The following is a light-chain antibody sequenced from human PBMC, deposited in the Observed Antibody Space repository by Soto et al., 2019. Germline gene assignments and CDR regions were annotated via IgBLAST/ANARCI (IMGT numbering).Light chain of an antibody. V-gene: IGLV2-8*01. Sequence: QSALTQPPSASGSPGQSVTISCIGTSSDVGGYNYVSWYQQHPGKAPKLMIYAVSKRPSGVPDRFSGSKSGNTASLTVSGLQAEDEADYYCSSYAASTNLGVFGGGTKLTVL. CDR1: SSDVGGYNY. CDR3: SSYAASTNLGV. CDR2: AVS. J-gene: IGLJ2*01.